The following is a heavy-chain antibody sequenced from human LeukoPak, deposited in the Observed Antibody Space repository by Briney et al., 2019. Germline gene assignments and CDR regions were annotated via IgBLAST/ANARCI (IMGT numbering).Heavy chain of an antibody. CDR2: ISSSSYI. CDR1: GFTFSSYS. Sequence: GGSLRLSCAASGFTFSSYSMNWVRQAPGKGLEWVSSISSSSYIYYADSVRGRFTISRDNAKNSLYLQMNSLRAEDTAVYYCARERGYSYGYSDYWGQGTLVTVSS. J-gene: IGHJ4*02. CDR3: ARERGYSYGYSDY. D-gene: IGHD5-18*01. V-gene: IGHV3-21*01.